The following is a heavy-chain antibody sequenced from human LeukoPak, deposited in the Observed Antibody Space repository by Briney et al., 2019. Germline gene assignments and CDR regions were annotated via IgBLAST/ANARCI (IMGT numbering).Heavy chain of an antibody. V-gene: IGHV6-1*01. J-gene: IGHJ6*02. CDR3: ARRKAATFGMDV. CDR2: TYYRSKWYN. Sequence: SQTLSLTCAISGDSVSSNSATWNWIRQSPSRGLEWLGRTYYRSKWYNDYAVSMKSRITINPDPSKNQFSLQLNSVTPEDTAVYYCARRKAATFGMDVWGQGTTVTVSS. CDR1: GDSVSSNSAT. D-gene: IGHD6-13*01.